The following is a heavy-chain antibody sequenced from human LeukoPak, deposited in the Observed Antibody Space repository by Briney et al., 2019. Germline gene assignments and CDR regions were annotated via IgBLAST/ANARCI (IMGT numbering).Heavy chain of an antibody. CDR2: ISYDGRNK. D-gene: IGHD2-21*02. CDR1: GFTFSTYG. CDR3: ARRLSLRFDAFAV. J-gene: IGHJ3*01. V-gene: IGHV3-30*03. Sequence: SGGSLRLSCAASGFTFSTYGMHWVRQAPGKGLEWVAGISYDGRNKYYGDSVKGRFTISRDNSENTLFLQMNSLRAEDTALYYCARRLSLRFDAFAVWGPGTVVTVSS.